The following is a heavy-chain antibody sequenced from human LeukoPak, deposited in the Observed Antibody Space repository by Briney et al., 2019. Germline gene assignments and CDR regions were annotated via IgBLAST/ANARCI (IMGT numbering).Heavy chain of an antibody. J-gene: IGHJ5*02. CDR3: ATTPGAVADWFDP. V-gene: IGHV1-24*01. D-gene: IGHD6-19*01. Sequence: GASVKVSCKVSGYTLTELSMHWVRQAPGRGLEWMGGFDPEDGETIYAQKFQGRVTMTEDTSTDTAYMELSSLRSEDTAVYYCATTPGAVADWFDPWGQGTLVTVSS. CDR1: GYTLTELS. CDR2: FDPEDGET.